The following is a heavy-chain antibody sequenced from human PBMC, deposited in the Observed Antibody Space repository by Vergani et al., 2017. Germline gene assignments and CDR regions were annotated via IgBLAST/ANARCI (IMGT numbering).Heavy chain of an antibody. CDR2: ISGSGGST. CDR1: GFTFSSYA. CDR3: AKVPVNYDILTGFYMGGAFDI. Sequence: EVQLLESGGGLVQPGGSLRLSCAASGFTFSSYAMSWVRQAPGKGLEWVSAISGSGGSTYYADSVKGRFTISRDNSKNTLYLQMNSLRAEDTAVYYCAKVPVNYDILTGFYMGGAFDIGGQGRMVTVSS. D-gene: IGHD3-9*01. J-gene: IGHJ3*02. V-gene: IGHV3-23*01.